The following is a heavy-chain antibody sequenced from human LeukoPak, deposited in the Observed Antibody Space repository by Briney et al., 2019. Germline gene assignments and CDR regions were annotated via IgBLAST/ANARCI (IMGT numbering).Heavy chain of an antibody. Sequence: QSGGSLRLSCAASGFTFSSYATHWVRQAPGKGLEYVSAISSNGGSTYYANSVKGRFTISRDNSKNTLYLQMGSPRAEDMAVYYCASYSSSSLYYYYGMDVWGQGTTVTVSS. CDR2: ISSNGGST. D-gene: IGHD6-13*01. CDR1: GFTFSSYA. CDR3: ASYSSSSLYYYYGMDV. V-gene: IGHV3-64*01. J-gene: IGHJ6*02.